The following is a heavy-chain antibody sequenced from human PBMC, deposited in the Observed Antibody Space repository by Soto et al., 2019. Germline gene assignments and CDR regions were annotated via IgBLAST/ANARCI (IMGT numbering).Heavy chain of an antibody. CDR3: SRGTSITASGDY. J-gene: IGHJ4*01. CDR1: GYTFTNYG. Sequence: GASVKVSCKASGYTFTNYGINWVRQAPGQGLEWLGWVSAYNGERRYAQRVQARVIMTTDTSTTTAYMELRSLRSDDTAVYYCSRGTSITASGDYWGQGTLVTVSS. V-gene: IGHV1-18*01. CDR2: VSAYNGER. D-gene: IGHD6-6*01.